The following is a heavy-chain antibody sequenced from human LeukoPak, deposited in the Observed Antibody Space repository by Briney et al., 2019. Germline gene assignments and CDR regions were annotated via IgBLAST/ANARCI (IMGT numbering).Heavy chain of an antibody. D-gene: IGHD3-22*01. J-gene: IGHJ3*02. Sequence: ASMKVSCKVSGYTLTELSMHWVRQAPGKGLEWMGGFDPEDGETIYAQKFQGRVTMTEDTSTDTAYMELSSLRSEDTAVYYCATALYSSDEGGAFDIWGQGTMVTVSS. CDR1: GYTLTELS. CDR3: ATALYSSDEGGAFDI. V-gene: IGHV1-24*01. CDR2: FDPEDGET.